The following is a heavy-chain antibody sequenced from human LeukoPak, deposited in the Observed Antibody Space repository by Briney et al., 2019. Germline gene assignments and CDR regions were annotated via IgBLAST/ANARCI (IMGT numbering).Heavy chain of an antibody. CDR3: ARGIAAAHDAFDI. D-gene: IGHD6-13*01. J-gene: IGHJ3*02. CDR2: IYSGGST. Sequence: PGGSLRLSCAASGSTVSSNYMSWVRQAPGKGLEWVSVIYSGGSTYYADSVKGRFTISRDNSKNTLYLQMNSLRAEDTAVYYCARGIAAAHDAFDIWGQGTMVTVSS. V-gene: IGHV3-53*01. CDR1: GSTVSSNY.